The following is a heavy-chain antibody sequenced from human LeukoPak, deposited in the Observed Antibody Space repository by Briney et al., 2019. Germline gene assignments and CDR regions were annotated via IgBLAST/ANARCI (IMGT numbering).Heavy chain of an antibody. D-gene: IGHD3-16*01. Sequence: ASVKVSCKASGYTFGAYYMYWVRQAPGQGLEWMGWIRPNSGGTNYTQRFQGRVTMTRDTSINTAYMELSRLASDDTAVYFCATWGLHFDIWGQGTMVIVAS. CDR2: IRPNSGGT. J-gene: IGHJ3*02. CDR1: GYTFGAYY. CDR3: ATWGLHFDI. V-gene: IGHV1-2*02.